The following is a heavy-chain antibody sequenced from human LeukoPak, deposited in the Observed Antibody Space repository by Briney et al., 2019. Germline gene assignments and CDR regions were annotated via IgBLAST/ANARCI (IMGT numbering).Heavy chain of an antibody. Sequence: GGSLRLSCTASGFTFSSYGMHWVRQAPGKGLEWMAFIRHDLSNKNYADTVKGRFTISRDNSKNTLYLQMNSLRAGDTAVYYCAKTSGYDDYWGQGTLVTVSS. J-gene: IGHJ4*02. CDR1: GFTFSSYG. CDR2: IRHDLSNK. D-gene: IGHD2-15*01. CDR3: AKTSGYDDY. V-gene: IGHV3-30*02.